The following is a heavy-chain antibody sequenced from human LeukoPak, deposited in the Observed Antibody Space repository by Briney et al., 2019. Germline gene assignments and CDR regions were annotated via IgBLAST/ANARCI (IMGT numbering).Heavy chain of an antibody. CDR1: GGSISSYY. CDR3: ARVVVPATLPPYYHYMDV. V-gene: IGHV4-59*01. J-gene: IGHJ6*03. D-gene: IGHD1-26*01. CDR2: ISNSEST. Sequence: SSETLSLTCTVSGGSISSYYWSWIRQPPGKGLEWIGYISNSESTNSNPSLKSRVTISIAPSKEQFSLRLSSVTVADSALYYCARVVVPATLPPYYHYMDVWGKGASVTVSS.